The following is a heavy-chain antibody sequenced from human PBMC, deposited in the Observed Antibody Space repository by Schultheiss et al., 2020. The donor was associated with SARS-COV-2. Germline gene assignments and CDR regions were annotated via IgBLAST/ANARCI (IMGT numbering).Heavy chain of an antibody. CDR1: GGSISSTTYY. D-gene: IGHD3-3*01. CDR3: ASGVYRFLEWQERDY. V-gene: IGHV4-39*07. CDR2: LHSSGST. Sequence: SETLSLTCTVSGGSISSTTYYWGWIRQPPGKGLEWIGCLHSSGSTNYNPSLKSRITISVDTSKSQFSLRLRSVTAADTAVYYCASGVYRFLEWQERDYWGQGTLVTVSS. J-gene: IGHJ4*02.